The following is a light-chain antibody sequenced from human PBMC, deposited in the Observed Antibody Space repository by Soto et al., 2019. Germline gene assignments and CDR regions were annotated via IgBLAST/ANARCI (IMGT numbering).Light chain of an antibody. CDR1: QSVSSN. CDR2: GAA. Sequence: EIVMTQSPATLSVSPGERATLSCRASQSVSSNLAWYQQKPGQAPRLLIYGAATRATGITARFSGSRSGTELILTISSLQSEDFAVYYCQQYNNWPPITFGQGTRLEIK. J-gene: IGKJ5*01. CDR3: QQYNNWPPIT. V-gene: IGKV3-15*01.